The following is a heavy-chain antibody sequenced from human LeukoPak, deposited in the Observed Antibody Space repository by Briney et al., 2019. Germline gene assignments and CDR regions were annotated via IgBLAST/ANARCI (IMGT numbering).Heavy chain of an antibody. D-gene: IGHD3-10*01. J-gene: IGHJ6*03. CDR3: TRDGDTVLTRGYYYYMDV. CDR1: GFTFSNYA. V-gene: IGHV3-23*01. Sequence: GGSLRLSCAASGFTFSNYAMSWVRQAPGKGLEWLSTISSIDSSTYYTDSVKGRFTISRDNAKKSLNLQMNSLRAEDTAVYYCTRDGDTVLTRGYYYYMDVWGKGTTVTVSS. CDR2: ISSIDSST.